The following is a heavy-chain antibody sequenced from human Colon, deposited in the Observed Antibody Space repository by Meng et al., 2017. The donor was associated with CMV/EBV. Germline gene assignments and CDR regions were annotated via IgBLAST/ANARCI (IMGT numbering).Heavy chain of an antibody. Sequence: SVKVSCKASGGTLSTYAISWVRQAPGQGLEWMGGIIPMFGTPDYAQKFQGRVTINTEEYTSTAYMELSSLRSEDTAVYYCARHPPGTITTGGPNYYSGLDVWGHGTPVTVSS. D-gene: IGHD3-22*01. J-gene: IGHJ6*02. CDR3: ARHPPGTITTGGPNYYSGLDV. CDR2: IIPMFGTP. CDR1: GGTLSTYA. V-gene: IGHV1-69*05.